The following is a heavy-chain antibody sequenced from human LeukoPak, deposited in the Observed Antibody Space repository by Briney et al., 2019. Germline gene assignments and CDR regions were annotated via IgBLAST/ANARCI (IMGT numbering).Heavy chain of an antibody. D-gene: IGHD4-23*01. J-gene: IGHJ6*03. CDR3: ARLISGNSPSTLRYYYMDV. V-gene: IGHV4-4*02. CDR2: IYYSGSA. CDR1: GGSISTSKW. Sequence: NPSETLSLTCAVSGGSISTSKWWSWVRQPPGKGLEWIGEIYYSGSANYNPSLKSRVTISVDTSKNQFSLKLSSVTAADTAVYYCARLISGNSPSTLRYYYMDVWGKGTTVTISS.